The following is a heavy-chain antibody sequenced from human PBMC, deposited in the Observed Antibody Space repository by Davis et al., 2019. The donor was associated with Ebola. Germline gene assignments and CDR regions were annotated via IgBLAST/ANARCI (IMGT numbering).Heavy chain of an antibody. J-gene: IGHJ3*02. V-gene: IGHV5-51*01. CDR1: GYTFTSYW. CDR2: IYPGDSDT. Sequence: KVSCKASGYTFTSYWIGWVRQMPGKGLEWMGIIYPGDSDTRYSPSFQGQVTISADKSISTAYLQWSSLKASDTTMYYCARGHAFDIWGQGTMVTVSS. CDR3: ARGHAFDI.